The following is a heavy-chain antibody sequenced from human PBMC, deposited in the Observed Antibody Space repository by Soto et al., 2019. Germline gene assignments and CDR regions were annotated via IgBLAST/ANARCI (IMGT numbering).Heavy chain of an antibody. CDR3: ARVDYYDSTGGHVAFDI. V-gene: IGHV1-69*06. J-gene: IGHJ3*02. D-gene: IGHD3-22*01. CDR1: GGTFSSYA. CDR2: IIPIFDTA. Sequence: QVQLVQSGAEVKKPGSSVKVSCKASGGTFSSYAISWVRQAPGQGLEWMGGIIPIFDTANYAQKFQGRVTITADKSTSTAYMELSSLRSEDTAVYYCARVDYYDSTGGHVAFDIWGQGTMVTVSS.